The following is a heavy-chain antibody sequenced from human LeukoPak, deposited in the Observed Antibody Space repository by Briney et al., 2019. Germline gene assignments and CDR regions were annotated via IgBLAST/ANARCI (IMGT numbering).Heavy chain of an antibody. J-gene: IGHJ4*02. D-gene: IGHD3-9*01. CDR2: ISGSGGST. V-gene: IGHV3-23*01. Sequence: GGSLRLSCAASGFTFSSYAMSWVRQAPGKGLEWVSAISGSGGSTYYADSCKGRLTISRDNSKNTLYLQMNRLRAEDTAVYYCAKSYYDILPGYYTGRVFDHWGQGTLVPVSS. CDR3: AKSYYDILPGYYTGRVFDH. CDR1: GFTFSSYA.